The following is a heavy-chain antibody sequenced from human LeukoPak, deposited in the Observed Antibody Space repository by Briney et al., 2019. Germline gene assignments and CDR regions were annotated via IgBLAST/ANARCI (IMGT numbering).Heavy chain of an antibody. CDR1: GFTFSSYG. V-gene: IGHV3-33*01. CDR2: IWYDGSNK. J-gene: IGHJ4*02. CDR3: ARDRGGRIAAADPTFDY. D-gene: IGHD6-13*01. Sequence: GGSLRLSCAASGFTFSSYGMHWVRQAPGKGLEWVAVIWYDGSNKYYAGSVKGRFTISRDNSRNTLYLQMNSLRAEDTAVYYCARDRGGRIAAADPTFDYWGQGTLVTVSS.